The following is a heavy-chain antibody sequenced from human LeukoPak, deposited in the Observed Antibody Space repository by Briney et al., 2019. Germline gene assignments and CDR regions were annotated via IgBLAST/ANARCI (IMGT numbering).Heavy chain of an antibody. CDR1: GGSISSSSYY. D-gene: IGHD6-6*01. J-gene: IGHJ6*03. V-gene: IGHV4-39*07. Sequence: PSETLSLTRTVSGGSISSSSYYWGWIRQPPGKGLEWIGSIYYSGSTYYNPSLKSRVTISVDTSKNQFSLKLSSVTAADTAVYYCARDQYSSSSEGMDVWGKGTTVTVSS. CDR2: IYYSGST. CDR3: ARDQYSSSSEGMDV.